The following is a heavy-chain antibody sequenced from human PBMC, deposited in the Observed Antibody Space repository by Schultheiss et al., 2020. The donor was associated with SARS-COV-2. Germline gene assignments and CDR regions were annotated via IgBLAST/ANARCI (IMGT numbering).Heavy chain of an antibody. D-gene: IGHD6-19*01. V-gene: IGHV3-53*01. CDR3: ARGPPYSSGAADY. CDR2: IYSGGST. Sequence: GSLRLSCAASGFTVSSNYMSWVRQAPGKGLEWVSVIYSGGSTYYADSVKGRFTISRDNSKNTLYLQMNSLRAEDTAVYYCARGPPYSSGAADYWGQGTLVTVSS. CDR1: GFTVSSNY. J-gene: IGHJ4*02.